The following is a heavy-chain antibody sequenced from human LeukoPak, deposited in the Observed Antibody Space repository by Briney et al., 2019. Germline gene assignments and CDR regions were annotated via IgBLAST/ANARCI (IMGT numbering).Heavy chain of an antibody. Sequence: ASVKVSCKASGYTFTAYYMHWVRHAPGQGLGWMGWINPNSGGTNYAQKFQGRVTMTRDTSISTAYMELSRLRSDDTAVYYCARNHVAIQWFGEGGFDPWGQGTLVTVSS. CDR2: INPNSGGT. CDR1: GYTFTAYY. V-gene: IGHV1-2*02. CDR3: ARNHVAIQWFGEGGFDP. J-gene: IGHJ5*02. D-gene: IGHD3-10*01.